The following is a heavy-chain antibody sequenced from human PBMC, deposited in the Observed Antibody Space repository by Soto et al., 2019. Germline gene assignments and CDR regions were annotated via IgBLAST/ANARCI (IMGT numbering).Heavy chain of an antibody. D-gene: IGHD1-1*01. CDR1: GFTFSSYG. Sequence: QVQLVESGGGVVQPGRSLRLSCAASGFTFSSYGMHWVRQAPGKGLEWVAVISYDGSNKYYADSVKGRFTISRDNSKKTLELERDRLGAEDKAVYYCAKDRGSGTTDYYYYGMDVWGQGTTVTVSS. CDR3: AKDRGSGTTDYYYYGMDV. CDR2: ISYDGSNK. V-gene: IGHV3-30*18. J-gene: IGHJ6*02.